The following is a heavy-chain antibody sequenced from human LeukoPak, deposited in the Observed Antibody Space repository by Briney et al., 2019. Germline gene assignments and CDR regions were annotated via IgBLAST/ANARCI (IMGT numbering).Heavy chain of an antibody. D-gene: IGHD3-22*01. Sequence: PGRSLRLSCAASGFTFSSYAMHWVRQPPGKGLEWVAVISYDGSNKYYADSVKGRFTISRDNSKNTLYLQMNSLRAEDTAVYYCARDSGLGSYYDSGGYLFDYWGQGTLVTVSS. CDR2: ISYDGSNK. CDR3: ARDSGLGSYYDSGGYLFDY. CDR1: GFTFSSYA. V-gene: IGHV3-30-3*01. J-gene: IGHJ4*02.